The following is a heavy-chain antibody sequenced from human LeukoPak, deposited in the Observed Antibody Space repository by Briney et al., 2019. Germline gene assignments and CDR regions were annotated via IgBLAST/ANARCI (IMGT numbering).Heavy chain of an antibody. J-gene: IGHJ3*02. V-gene: IGHV4-59*08. CDR2: VHYRGST. CDR1: RGSISSSY. CDR3: ARHGENWNYGDAFDI. D-gene: IGHD1-7*01. Sequence: PSETLSLTCTVSRGSISSSYWSWIRQPPGKGLEWIGNVHYRGSTNYNPSLKSRVTISVDTSKNQFSLKLSSVTAADMAVYYCARHGENWNYGDAFDIWGQGTLVTVSS.